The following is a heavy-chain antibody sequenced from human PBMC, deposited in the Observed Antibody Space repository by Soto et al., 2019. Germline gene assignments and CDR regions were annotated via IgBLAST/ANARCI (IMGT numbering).Heavy chain of an antibody. CDR3: ARDSPVLTNYYYYYGMDV. CDR2: INPNSGGT. V-gene: IGHV1-2*04. D-gene: IGHD1-1*01. J-gene: IGHJ6*02. Sequence: QVQLVQSGAEVKKPGASVKVSCKASGYTFTGYYMHWVRQAPGQGREWMGWINPNSGGTNYAQKFQGWVTMTRDTSISTAYMELSRLRSDDTAVYYCARDSPVLTNYYYYYGMDVWGQGTTVTVSS. CDR1: GYTFTGYY.